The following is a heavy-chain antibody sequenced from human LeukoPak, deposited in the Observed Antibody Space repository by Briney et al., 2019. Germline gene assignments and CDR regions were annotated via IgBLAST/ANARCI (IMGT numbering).Heavy chain of an antibody. J-gene: IGHJ4*02. D-gene: IGHD6-13*01. Sequence: GGSLRLSCAASGFTFSSYAMSWVRQAPGKGVEWVSAISGSGGSTYYADSVKGRFTISRDNSKNTLYLQMNSLRAEDTAVYYCAKSQSSSWYIVYFDYWGQGTLVTVSS. CDR3: AKSQSSSWYIVYFDY. CDR2: ISGSGGST. V-gene: IGHV3-23*01. CDR1: GFTFSSYA.